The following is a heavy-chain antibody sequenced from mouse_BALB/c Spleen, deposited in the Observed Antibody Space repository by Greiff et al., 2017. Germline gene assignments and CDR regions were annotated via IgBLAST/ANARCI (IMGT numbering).Heavy chain of an antibody. D-gene: IGHD2-1*01. Sequence: EVMLVESGGDLVKPGGSLKLSCAASGFTFSSYGMSWVRQTPDKRLEWVATISSGGSYTYYPDSVKGRFTISRDNAKNTLYLQMSSLKSEDTAMYYCARQDGNLYFDYWGQGTTLTVSS. CDR3: ARQDGNLYFDY. J-gene: IGHJ2*01. CDR1: GFTFSSYG. CDR2: ISSGGSYT. V-gene: IGHV5-6*01.